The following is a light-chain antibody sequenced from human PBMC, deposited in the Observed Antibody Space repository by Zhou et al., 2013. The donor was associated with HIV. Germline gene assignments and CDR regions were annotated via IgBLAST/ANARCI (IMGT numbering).Light chain of an antibody. CDR2: KVS. CDR3: TQATHLPYT. J-gene: IGKJ2*01. V-gene: IGKV2-30*02. Sequence: DVVMTQSPLVLAVTLGQTASISCRSSQSLAHSDGSTYLNWFQQRPGHSPRRLIYKVSTRFSGVPDRFSGSGAGTDFTLKISRVEAEDVGVYYCTQATHLPYTFGQGTKLEI. CDR1: QSLAHSDGSTY.